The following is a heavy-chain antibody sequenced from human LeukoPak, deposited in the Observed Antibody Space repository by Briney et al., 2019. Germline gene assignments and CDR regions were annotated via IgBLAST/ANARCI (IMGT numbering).Heavy chain of an antibody. CDR2: ISYDGSKK. J-gene: IGHJ3*02. V-gene: IGHV3-30-3*01. CDR1: GFTFNSYA. Sequence: SGGSLRLSCAASGFTFNSYAMHWVRQAPPKGLEWVAVISYDGSKKHYADSVKGRLTISRDNSKNTMYLQMNSLRIEDTAVYYCARDRGWAFDIWGQGTMVTVSS. CDR3: ARDRGWAFDI.